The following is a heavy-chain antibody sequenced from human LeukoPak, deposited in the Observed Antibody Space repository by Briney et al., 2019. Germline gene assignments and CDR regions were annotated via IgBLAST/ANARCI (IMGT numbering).Heavy chain of an antibody. CDR2: IIPIFGTA. CDR1: GYTFTSYD. CDR3: ARDNYDGGLRYFDWLGHDNWFDP. D-gene: IGHD3-9*01. V-gene: IGHV1-69*13. J-gene: IGHJ5*02. Sequence: SVKVSCKASGYTFTSYDINWVRQAPGQGLEWMGGIIPIFGTANYAQKFQGRVTITADESTSTAYMELSSLRSEDTAVYYCARDNYDGGLRYFDWLGHDNWFDPWGQGTLVTVSS.